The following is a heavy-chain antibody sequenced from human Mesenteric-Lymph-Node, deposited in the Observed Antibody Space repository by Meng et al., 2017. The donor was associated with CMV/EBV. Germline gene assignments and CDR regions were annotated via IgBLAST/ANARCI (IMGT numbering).Heavy chain of an antibody. CDR2: ISSSSSYI. CDR3: ASYPLDWSSSSYYYYGMDV. V-gene: IGHV3-21*01. J-gene: IGHJ6*02. D-gene: IGHD6-6*01. CDR1: GFTFSSYS. Sequence: GESLKISCAASGFTFSSYSMNWVRQAPGKGLEWVSSISSSSSYIYYADSVKGRFTISRDNAKNSLYLQMNSLRAEDTAVYYCASYPLDWSSSSYYYYGMDVWGQGTTVTVSS.